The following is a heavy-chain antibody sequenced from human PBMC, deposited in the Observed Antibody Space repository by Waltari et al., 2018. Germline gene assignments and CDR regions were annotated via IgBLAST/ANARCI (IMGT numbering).Heavy chain of an antibody. Sequence: QVQLQESGPGLVKPSETLSLTCTVSGGSISSYYWSWIRQPPGKGLEWIGYIYYSGSTNYNPSLKSRVTISVDTSKNQFSLKQSDVTAADTAVYYCARVGPTMPPGHLSTYFDYWGQGTLVTVSS. V-gene: IGHV4-59*01. J-gene: IGHJ4*02. CDR1: GGSISSYY. CDR3: ARVGPTMPPGHLSTYFDY. D-gene: IGHD2-2*01. CDR2: IYYSGST.